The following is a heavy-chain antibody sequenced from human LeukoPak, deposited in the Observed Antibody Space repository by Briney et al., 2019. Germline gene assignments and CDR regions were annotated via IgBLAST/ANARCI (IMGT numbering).Heavy chain of an antibody. J-gene: IGHJ3*02. V-gene: IGHV4-39*07. CDR3: ARDQRDGYNYAFDI. D-gene: IGHD5-24*01. CDR2: IYHSGST. CDR1: GGSISSSSYY. Sequence: SETLSLTCTVSGGSISSSSYYWGWIRQPPGKGLEWIGEIYHSGSTNYNPSLKSRVTISVDKSKNQFSLKLSSVTAADTAVYYCARDQRDGYNYAFDIWGQGTMVTVSS.